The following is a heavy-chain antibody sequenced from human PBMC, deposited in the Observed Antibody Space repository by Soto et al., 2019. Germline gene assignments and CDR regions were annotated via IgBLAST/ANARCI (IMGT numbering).Heavy chain of an antibody. CDR1: GYTFTTYD. V-gene: IGHV1-8*01. CDR2: MSPNSDNT. Sequence: ALVKVSGKASGYTFTTYDLNWVRQAAGQGLEWLGWMSPNSDNTGYAQKFQGRVTMTRNTSISTAYMELSSLTSEDTAVYYCARDYGGNSGWFDPWGQGTLVTVSS. CDR3: ARDYGGNSGWFDP. J-gene: IGHJ5*02. D-gene: IGHD4-17*01.